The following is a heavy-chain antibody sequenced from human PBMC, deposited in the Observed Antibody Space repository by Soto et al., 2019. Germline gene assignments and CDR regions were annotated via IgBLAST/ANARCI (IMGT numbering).Heavy chain of an antibody. D-gene: IGHD1-26*01. CDR1: GYTLTSDY. CDR3: ARVDGTY. CDR2: MNPSGSST. V-gene: IGHV1-46*01. J-gene: IGHJ4*02. Sequence: ASVKVSCKASGYTLTSDYMHWVRQAPGQGLEWMAVMNPSGSSTSYAQRFQDRLTMTRDTSTSTVYMELRSLRSEDTAVYYCARVDGTYWGQGALVTVSS.